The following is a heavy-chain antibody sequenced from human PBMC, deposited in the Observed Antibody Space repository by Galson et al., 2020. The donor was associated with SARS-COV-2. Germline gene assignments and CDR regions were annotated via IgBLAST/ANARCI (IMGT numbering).Heavy chain of an antibody. CDR1: GFSLTTSGMC. J-gene: IGHJ4*02. D-gene: IGHD6-19*01. CDR3: ARIDSSGCRGNY. Sequence: ESGPTLVKPTQTLTLTCTFSGFSLTTSGMCVNWIRQPPGKDLERLVRIDWHGDKYYSTSLKTRLTISKDTSKNQVVLTMSDMDPVDTAAYYCARIDSSGCRGNYWGQGTPVPVSS. V-gene: IGHV2-70*11. CDR2: IDWHGDK.